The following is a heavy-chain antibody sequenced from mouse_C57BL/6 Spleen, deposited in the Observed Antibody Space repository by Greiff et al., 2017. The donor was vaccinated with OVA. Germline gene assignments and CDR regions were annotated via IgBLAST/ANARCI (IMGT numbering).Heavy chain of an antibody. Sequence: VQLQQPGAELVKPGASVKLSCKASGYTFTSYWMQWVKQRPGQGLEWIGMIHPNSGSTNYNEKFKSKATLTVDKSSSTAYMQLSSLTSEDSAVYYGARETTVVATGYFDYWGQGTTLTVSS. D-gene: IGHD1-1*01. J-gene: IGHJ2*01. CDR3: ARETTVVATGYFDY. CDR1: GYTFTSYW. V-gene: IGHV1-64*01. CDR2: IHPNSGST.